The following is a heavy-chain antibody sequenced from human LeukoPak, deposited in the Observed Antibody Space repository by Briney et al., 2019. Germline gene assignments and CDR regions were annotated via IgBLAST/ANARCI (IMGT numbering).Heavy chain of an antibody. CDR3: ARVRVDGGKFDY. J-gene: IGHJ4*02. V-gene: IGHV4-38-2*02. Sequence: SETLSLTCTVSGYSISSGYYWGWIRQPPGKGLEWIGSIYHSGSTYYYPSLKSRVTISVDTSKNQFSLKLSSVPAADTAVYYCARVRVDGGKFDYWGQGTLVTVSS. CDR2: IYHSGST. CDR1: GYSISSGYY. D-gene: IGHD4-23*01.